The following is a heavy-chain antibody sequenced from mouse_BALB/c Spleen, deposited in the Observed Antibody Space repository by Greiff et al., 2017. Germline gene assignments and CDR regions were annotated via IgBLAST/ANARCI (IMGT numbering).Heavy chain of an antibody. J-gene: IGHJ3*01. CDR2: ISYSGST. Sequence: DVKLQESGPGLVKPSQSLSLTCTVTGYSITSDYAWNWIRQFPGNKLEWMGYISYSGSTSYNPSLKSRISITRDTSKNQFFLQLNSVTTEDTATYYCARGEGFAYWGQGTLVTVSA. CDR3: ARGEGFAY. V-gene: IGHV3-2*02. CDR1: GYSITSDYA.